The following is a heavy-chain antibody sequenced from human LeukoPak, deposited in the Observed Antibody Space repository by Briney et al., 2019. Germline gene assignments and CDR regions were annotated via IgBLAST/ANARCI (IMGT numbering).Heavy chain of an antibody. CDR3: AREWGNSGFDY. Sequence: GRSLRLSCSVSGFIFSSYAMHWVRQAPGKGLEWAAVISYDGNDKYYADSVKGRFTISRDSSENTLFLQMSSLRIEDTAVYYCAREWGNSGFDYWGQGTLVTVSS. D-gene: IGHD6-25*01. CDR2: ISYDGNDK. J-gene: IGHJ4*02. CDR1: GFIFSSYA. V-gene: IGHV3-30-3*01.